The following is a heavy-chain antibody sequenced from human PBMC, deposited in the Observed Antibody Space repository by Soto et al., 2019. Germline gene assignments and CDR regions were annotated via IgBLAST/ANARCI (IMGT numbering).Heavy chain of an antibody. CDR3: ARHRGSPGSYFGMDV. Sequence: PGESLKISCKGSGYSFTSYWINWVRQMPGKGLEWMGVIYPGDSDTRYSPSFQGQVTISADKSINTAYLQWRSLKASDTGVYYCARHRGSPGSYFGMDVWGQGTTVTVSS. J-gene: IGHJ6*02. CDR1: GYSFTSYW. V-gene: IGHV5-51*01. CDR2: IYPGDSDT. D-gene: IGHD6-13*01.